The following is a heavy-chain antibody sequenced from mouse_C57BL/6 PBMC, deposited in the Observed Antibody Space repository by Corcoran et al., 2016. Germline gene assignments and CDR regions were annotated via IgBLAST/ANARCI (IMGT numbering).Heavy chain of an antibody. V-gene: IGHV13-2*01. J-gene: IGHJ3*01. CDR3: SSGNYEGFPY. CDR1: GFTFSKYR. Sequence: QVQLVETGGGLVRPGNSLKLSCVTSGFTFSKYRMHWLRKPPGKRLEGIAVIKVKSDNYGANYEESVKGRFAISRDYSKSSVYLELNRLRAEDTATYFCSSGNYEGFPYWGSGTLVTVSA. D-gene: IGHD2-1*01. CDR2: IKVKSDNYGA.